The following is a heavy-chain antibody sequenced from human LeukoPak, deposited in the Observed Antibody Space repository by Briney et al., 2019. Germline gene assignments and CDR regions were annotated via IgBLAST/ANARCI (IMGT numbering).Heavy chain of an antibody. Sequence: GGSLRLSCAASGFTFSDYYMSWIRQAPGKGLEWVSYISGSSKYINYADSVKGRFTISRDNAKNSLYLQMNSLRGDDTAVYYCARGNRPPDYWGQGTLVTVSS. CDR3: ARGNRPPDY. CDR2: ISGSSKYI. CDR1: GFTFSDYY. J-gene: IGHJ4*02. V-gene: IGHV3-11*06.